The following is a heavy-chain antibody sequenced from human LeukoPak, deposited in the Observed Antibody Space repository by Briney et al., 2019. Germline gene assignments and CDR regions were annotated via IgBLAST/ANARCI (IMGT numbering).Heavy chain of an antibody. CDR3: ARDAYSSGWLDY. D-gene: IGHD6-19*01. Sequence: PGGSLRLSCAASGFTFSSYSMNWVRQAPGKGLEWVSSISSSSSYIYYADSVKGRFTISRDNAKNSLYLQMNSLRAEDTAVYYCARDAYSSGWLDYWGQGTLVTVSS. V-gene: IGHV3-21*01. J-gene: IGHJ4*02. CDR1: GFTFSSYS. CDR2: ISSSSSYI.